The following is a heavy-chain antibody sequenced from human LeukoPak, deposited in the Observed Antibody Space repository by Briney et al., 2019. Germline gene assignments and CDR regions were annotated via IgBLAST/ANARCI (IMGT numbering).Heavy chain of an antibody. CDR1: GYSFTSYW. Sequence: GESLKISCKGSGYSFTSYWIGWVRQMPGKGLEWMGIIYPGDSDTRYSPSFQGQVTISADKSISTAYLQWSSLKASDTAMYYCARLFRIVGAQEGRYHFDFWGRGTLVTVSS. D-gene: IGHD1-26*01. CDR2: IYPGDSDT. J-gene: IGHJ4*02. V-gene: IGHV5-51*01. CDR3: ARLFRIVGAQEGRYHFDF.